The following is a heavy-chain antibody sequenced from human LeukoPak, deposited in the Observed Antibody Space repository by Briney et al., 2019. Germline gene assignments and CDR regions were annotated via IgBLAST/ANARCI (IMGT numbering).Heavy chain of an antibody. CDR2: INSDGSST. CDR1: GFTFSSSA. D-gene: IGHD6-13*01. CDR3: ARDPVHSSSWGLYYYYGMDV. Sequence: PGGSLRLSCVASGFTFSSSAMSWVRQAPGKGLVWVSRINSDGSSTSYADSAKGRFTISRDNAKNTLYLQMNSLRAEDTAVYYCARDPVHSSSWGLYYYYGMDVWGQGTTVTVSS. J-gene: IGHJ6*02. V-gene: IGHV3-74*01.